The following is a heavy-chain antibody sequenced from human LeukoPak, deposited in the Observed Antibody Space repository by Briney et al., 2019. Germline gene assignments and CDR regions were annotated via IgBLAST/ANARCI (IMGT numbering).Heavy chain of an antibody. CDR2: ISGSTGFT. CDR3: VKAGASDILTGYPNGAFDF. V-gene: IGHV3-23*01. CDR1: GFTFCNYA. Sequence: GGSLRLSCAASGFTFCNYAMGWVRQAPGKELEWVSAISGSTGFTYYADSVKGRFTISRDNSKNTLYLQMNSLRIEDTALYYCVKAGASDILTGYPNGAFDFWGQGTMVTVSS. J-gene: IGHJ3*01. D-gene: IGHD3-9*01.